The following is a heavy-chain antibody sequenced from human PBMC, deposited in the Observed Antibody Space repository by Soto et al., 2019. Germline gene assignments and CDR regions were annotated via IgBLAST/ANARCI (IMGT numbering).Heavy chain of an antibody. V-gene: IGHV4-39*01. D-gene: IGHD6-6*01. CDR1: CGSISSSIYY. CDR2: IYYSGST. Sequence: SATLSLTCPVSCGSISSSIYYWGWIRQPPGKGLEWIGSIYYSGSTYYNPSLKSRVTISVDTSKHQFSLKLSSVTAADTALYYCARPSGYSSSSESYCFDYWGQGNLVP. CDR3: ARPSGYSSSSESYCFDY. J-gene: IGHJ4*02.